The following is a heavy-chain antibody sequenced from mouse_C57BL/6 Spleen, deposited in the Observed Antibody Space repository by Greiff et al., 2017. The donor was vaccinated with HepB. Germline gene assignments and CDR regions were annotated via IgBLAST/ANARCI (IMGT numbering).Heavy chain of an antibody. V-gene: IGHV5-4*01. CDR3: ARDPPDY. CDR1: GFTFSSYA. CDR2: ISDGGSYT. Sequence: EVMLVESGGGLVKPGGSLKLSCAASGFTFSSYAMSWVRQTPEKRLEWVATISDGGSYTYYPDNVKGRFTISRDNAKNNLYLQMSHLKSEDTAMYYCARDPPDYWGQGTTLTVSS. J-gene: IGHJ2*01.